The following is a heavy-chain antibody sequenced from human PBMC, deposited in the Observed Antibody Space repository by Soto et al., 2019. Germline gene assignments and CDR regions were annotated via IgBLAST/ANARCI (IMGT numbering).Heavy chain of an antibody. J-gene: IGHJ4*02. CDR2: IYYSGST. Sequence: SETLSLTCTLSGGSMSSYYWSWIRQPPGKGLEWIGYIYYSGSTNYNPSLKSRVTISVDTSKNQFSLKLNSVTAADTAVYYCARAPSQWLVDYWGQGTLVTVSS. V-gene: IGHV4-59*01. CDR1: GGSMSSYY. CDR3: ARAPSQWLVDY. D-gene: IGHD6-19*01.